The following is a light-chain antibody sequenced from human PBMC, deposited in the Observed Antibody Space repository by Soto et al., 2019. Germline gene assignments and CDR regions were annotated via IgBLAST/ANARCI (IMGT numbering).Light chain of an antibody. CDR2: EVS. CDR1: YTDVGGYNF. V-gene: IGLV2-14*01. J-gene: IGLJ2*01. Sequence: QSVLTQSASVSGSPGEAITISCTGTYTDVGGYNFVSWFQQNPGKAPKLIIYEVSNRPSGVSNRFSGSKSGNTASLTISGLRAEDEGDYYCSSYTSSSTVVFGGATKLTVL. CDR3: SSYTSSSTVV.